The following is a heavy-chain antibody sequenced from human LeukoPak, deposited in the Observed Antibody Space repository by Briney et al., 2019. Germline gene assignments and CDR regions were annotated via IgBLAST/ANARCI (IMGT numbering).Heavy chain of an antibody. Sequence: SDTLSLTCTVSRGPVSSHYWSWIRQPRGKGLEWIGYIYYSGSTNYNPSLKSRVTISVDTSKNQFSLKLSSVTAADTAVYYCARDSQTYDFWSGYLDYWGQGTLVTVSS. D-gene: IGHD3-3*01. V-gene: IGHV4-59*02. CDR1: RGPVSSHY. J-gene: IGHJ4*02. CDR3: ARDSQTYDFWSGYLDY. CDR2: IYYSGST.